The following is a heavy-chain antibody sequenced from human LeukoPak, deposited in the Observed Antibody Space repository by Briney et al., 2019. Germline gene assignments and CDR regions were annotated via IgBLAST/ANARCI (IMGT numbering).Heavy chain of an antibody. CDR1: GFTVSSNY. Sequence: GGSLKLSCAASGFTVSSNYMSWVRQAPGKGLEGVSVIYSGGSTYYADSVKGRFTISRHNSKNTLYLQMNSLRAEDTAVYYCAREGRYYDILTGYYSPGMDVWGQGTTVTVSS. J-gene: IGHJ6*02. CDR2: IYSGGST. V-gene: IGHV3-53*04. D-gene: IGHD3-9*01. CDR3: AREGRYYDILTGYYSPGMDV.